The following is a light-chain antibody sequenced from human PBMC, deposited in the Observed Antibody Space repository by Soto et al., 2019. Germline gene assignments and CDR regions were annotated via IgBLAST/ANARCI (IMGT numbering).Light chain of an antibody. Sequence: QSALTLPASVSGSPGQSITISCTGTSSDYVSWYQQHPGKAPKLLIYDDTNRPSGVSDRFSGSKSGNKASLTISGLQAEDEADYYCSSYVGRNIYLVGSGTKVTVL. CDR2: DDT. CDR3: SSYVGRNIYL. CDR1: SSDY. V-gene: IGLV2-14*03. J-gene: IGLJ1*01.